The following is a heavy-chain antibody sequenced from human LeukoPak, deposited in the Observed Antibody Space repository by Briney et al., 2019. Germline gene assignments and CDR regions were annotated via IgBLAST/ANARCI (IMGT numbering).Heavy chain of an antibody. Sequence: PSETLSLTCTVSGGSIGSNYWTWIRQPPGKGLEYIGYIYYTGGSNYNPSLKSRVTISIDTSKNQFSLKLSSVTAADTAVYFCAKDRGSGWVNEHWGQGTLVTVSS. V-gene: IGHV4-59*12. CDR1: GGSIGSNY. D-gene: IGHD6-19*01. J-gene: IGHJ4*02. CDR2: IYYTGGS. CDR3: AKDRGSGWVNEH.